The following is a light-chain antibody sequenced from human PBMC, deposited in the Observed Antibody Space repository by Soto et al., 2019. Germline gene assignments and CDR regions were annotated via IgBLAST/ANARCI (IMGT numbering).Light chain of an antibody. V-gene: IGLV2-23*01. CDR1: SSDVGSYNL. CDR3: CSYAGSSPV. CDR2: EGS. J-gene: IGLJ2*01. Sequence: QSALTQPASVSGSPGQSITISCTGTSSDVGSYNLVSWYQQHPGKAPKLMIYEGSKLPSGVSNRFSGSKSGNTASLTISGLQAEDEADYYCCSYAGSSPVFGGGTNLTVL.